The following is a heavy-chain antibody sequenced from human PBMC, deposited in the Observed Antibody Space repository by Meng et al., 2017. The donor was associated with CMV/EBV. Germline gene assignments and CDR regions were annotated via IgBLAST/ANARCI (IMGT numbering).Heavy chain of an antibody. V-gene: IGHV4-31*02. CDR1: GGSVSSGGDD. CDR2: RYYSGST. D-gene: IGHD3-22*01. J-gene: IGHJ4*02. Sequence: GGSVSSGGDDWSWIRQHPGKGQEWVGCRYYSGSTNSYPTLTSRVTISVETSKNKFYLKLRAVTAADTDVYYYERDKRDSNGYYFDYWGQGTLVTVSS. CDR3: ERDKRDSNGYYFDY.